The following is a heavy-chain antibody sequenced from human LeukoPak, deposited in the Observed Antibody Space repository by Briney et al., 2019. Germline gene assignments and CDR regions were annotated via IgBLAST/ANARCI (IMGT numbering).Heavy chain of an antibody. CDR1: GYTFTGYY. D-gene: IGHD3-3*01. CDR2: INPNSGGT. Sequence: ASVKVSCKASGYTFTGYYMHWVRQAPGQGLEWMGWINPNSGGTNYAQEFQGRVTMTRDTSISTAYMELSRLRSDDTAVYYCARGARITIFGVVIMLFDYWGQGTLVTVSS. J-gene: IGHJ4*02. CDR3: ARGARITIFGVVIMLFDY. V-gene: IGHV1-2*02.